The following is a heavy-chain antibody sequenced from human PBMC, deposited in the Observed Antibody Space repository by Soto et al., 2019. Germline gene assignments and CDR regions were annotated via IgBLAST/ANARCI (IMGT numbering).Heavy chain of an antibody. CDR2: IYHSGST. CDR3: ARVTPEDWFDP. J-gene: IGHJ5*02. CDR1: GGSISSGGYS. Sequence: SETLSLTCAVSGGSISSGGYSWSWIRRPPGKGLEWIGYIYHSGSTYYNPSLKSRVTISVDRSKNQFSLKLSSVTAADTAVYYCARVTPEDWFDPWGQGTLVTVSS. D-gene: IGHD2-15*01. V-gene: IGHV4-30-2*01.